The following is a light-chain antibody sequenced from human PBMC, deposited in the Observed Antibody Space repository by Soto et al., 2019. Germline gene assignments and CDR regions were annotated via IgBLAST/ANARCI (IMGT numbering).Light chain of an antibody. J-gene: IGKJ4*01. V-gene: IGKV1-33*01. CDR3: QQYDTFPLT. CDR1: QDITNF. CDR2: DAS. Sequence: DIQMTQSPSSLSASVGDRVTITCQASQDITNFLNWYQHKPGQAPKVLIYDASTLESGVPSRFSGSGSGTHFTFTISSLQPEDIATYYCQQYDTFPLTFGGGTKVDIK.